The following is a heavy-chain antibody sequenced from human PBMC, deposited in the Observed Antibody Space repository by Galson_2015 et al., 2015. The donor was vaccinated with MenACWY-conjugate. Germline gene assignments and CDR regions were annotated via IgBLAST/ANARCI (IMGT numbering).Heavy chain of an antibody. Sequence: SLRLSCAASGFTFSSSWMHWVRQAPGKGLVWVSRINSDGSSTSYADSVKGRFTISRDNAKNTLYLQMNSLRAEDTAVYYCARVKWPQLTADYWGQGTLVTVSS. CDR3: ARVKWPQLTADY. CDR2: INSDGSST. J-gene: IGHJ4*02. V-gene: IGHV3-74*01. CDR1: GFTFSSSW. D-gene: IGHD1-1*01.